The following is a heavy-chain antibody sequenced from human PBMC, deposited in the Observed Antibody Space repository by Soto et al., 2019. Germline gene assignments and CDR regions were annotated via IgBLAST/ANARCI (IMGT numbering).Heavy chain of an antibody. CDR1: GYTFTGYY. CDR2: INPNSGGT. D-gene: IGHD4-17*01. V-gene: IGHV1-2*04. CDR3: AREFRDYGRNSGVDY. Sequence: QVQLVQSGAEVKKPGASVKVSCKASGYTFTGYYMHWVRQAPGQGLEWMGWINPNSGGTNYAQKFQGWVTMTRDTSISTAYMELSRLRSDDTAVYYCAREFRDYGRNSGVDYWGQGTLVTVSS. J-gene: IGHJ4*02.